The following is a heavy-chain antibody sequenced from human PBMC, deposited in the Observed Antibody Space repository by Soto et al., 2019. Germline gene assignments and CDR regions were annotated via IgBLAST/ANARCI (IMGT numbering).Heavy chain of an antibody. J-gene: IGHJ6*02. V-gene: IGHV3-30-3*01. CDR1: GFTFSSYA. CDR3: ARGMVRGVIITPPDV. CDR2: ISYDGSNK. D-gene: IGHD3-10*01. Sequence: QVQLVESGGGVVQPGRSLRLSCAASGFTFSSYAMRWVRQAPGKGLEWVAGISYDGSNKYYADSVKGRFTISRDNSKNTLNMQMNGLRAEDTAVYYYARGMVRGVIITPPDVWGQGTTVTVSS.